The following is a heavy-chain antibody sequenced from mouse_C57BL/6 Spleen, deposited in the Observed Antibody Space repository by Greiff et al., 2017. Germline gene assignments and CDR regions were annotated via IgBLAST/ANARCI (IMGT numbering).Heavy chain of an antibody. CDR2: IRNKANGYTT. D-gene: IGHD2-4*01. V-gene: IGHV7-3*01. J-gene: IGHJ4*01. CDR3: ARYGYDYYSYAMDY. Sequence: EVQGVESGGGLVQPGGSLSLSCAASGFTFTDYYMSWVRQPPGKALEWLGFIRNKANGYTTEYSASVKGRFTISRDNSQSILYLQMNALIAEDSATYYCARYGYDYYSYAMDYWGQGTSVTVSS. CDR1: GFTFTDYY.